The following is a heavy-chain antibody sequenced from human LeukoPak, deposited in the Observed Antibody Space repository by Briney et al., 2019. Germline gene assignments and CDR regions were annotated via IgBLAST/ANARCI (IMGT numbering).Heavy chain of an antibody. J-gene: IGHJ5*02. Sequence: IPSETLSLTCTVSNGSISSYYWSWIRQPPGKGLEWIGYILYSEGTNYNPSLKSRVSISVDTSKNQLSLKLTSVTAADTAVYYCARGPIFGVVYNWFDPWGQGTLVTVSS. CDR3: ARGPIFGVVYNWFDP. V-gene: IGHV4-59*01. CDR1: NGSISSYY. D-gene: IGHD3-3*01. CDR2: ILYSEGT.